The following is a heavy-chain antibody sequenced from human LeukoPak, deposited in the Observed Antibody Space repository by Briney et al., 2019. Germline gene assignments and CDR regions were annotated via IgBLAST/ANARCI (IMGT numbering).Heavy chain of an antibody. CDR3: ARKWELRGYFDY. V-gene: IGHV4-34*01. D-gene: IGHD1-26*01. CDR1: GGSISSYY. J-gene: IGHJ4*02. CDR2: INHSGST. Sequence: SETLSLTCTVSGGSISSYYWSWIRLPPGKGLEWIGEINHSGSTNYNPSLKSRVTISVDTSKNQFSLKLSSVTAADTAVYYCARKWELRGYFDYWGQGTPVTVSS.